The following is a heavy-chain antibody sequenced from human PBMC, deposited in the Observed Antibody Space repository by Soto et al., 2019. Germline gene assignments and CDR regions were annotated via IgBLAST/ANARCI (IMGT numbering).Heavy chain of an antibody. CDR2: IIPILGIA. D-gene: IGHD3-22*01. Sequence: SVKVSCKASGGTFSSYTISWVRQAPGQGLEWMGRIIPILGIANYAQKFQGRVTITADKSTSTAYMELSSLRSEDTAVYYCASCGYDSSGYYNFDYWGQGTLVTVSS. CDR1: GGTFSSYT. V-gene: IGHV1-69*02. J-gene: IGHJ4*02. CDR3: ASCGYDSSGYYNFDY.